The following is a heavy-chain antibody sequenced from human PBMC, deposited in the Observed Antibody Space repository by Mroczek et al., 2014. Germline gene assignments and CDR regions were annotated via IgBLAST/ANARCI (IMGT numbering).Heavy chain of an antibody. Sequence: QVQLQQWGAGLLKPSETLSLTCAVYGGSFSGYYWSWIRQPPGKGLEWIGEINHSGSTNYNPSLKSRVTISVDTSKNQFSLKLSSVTAADTAVYYCARGPLYCSGGSCPQVTRNDYWGQGTLVTVSS. CDR2: INHSGST. V-gene: IGHV4-34*01. CDR1: GGSFSGYY. J-gene: IGHJ4*02. D-gene: IGHD2-15*01. CDR3: ARGPLYCSGGSCPQVTRNDY.